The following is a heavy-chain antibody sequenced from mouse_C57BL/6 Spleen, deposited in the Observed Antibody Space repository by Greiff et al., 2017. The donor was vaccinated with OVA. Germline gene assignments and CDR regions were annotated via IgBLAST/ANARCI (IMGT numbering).Heavy chain of an antibody. CDR3: VRKGYAMDY. CDR1: GFTFNTYA. J-gene: IGHJ4*01. Sequence: EVQLQESGGGLVQPKGSLKLSCAASGFTFNTYAMHWVRQAPGKGLEWVARIRSKSSNNATYYADSVKDRFTISRDDSQSMLYLQMNNLKTEDTAMYYCVRKGYAMDYWGQGTSVTVSS. CDR2: IRSKSSNNAT. V-gene: IGHV10-3*01.